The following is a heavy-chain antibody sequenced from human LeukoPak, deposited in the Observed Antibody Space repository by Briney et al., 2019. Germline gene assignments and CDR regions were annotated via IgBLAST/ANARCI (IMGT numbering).Heavy chain of an antibody. CDR3: ARGNKSAFDI. V-gene: IGHV4-59*01. CDR2: IYYSGST. Sequence: SETLSLTCTVSGGSISSYYWSWIRQPPGKGLVWIGYIYYSGSTNYNPSLKSRVTISVDTSKNQFSLKLSSVTAADTAVYYCARGNKSAFDIWGQGTMVTVSS. J-gene: IGHJ3*02. CDR1: GGSISSYY.